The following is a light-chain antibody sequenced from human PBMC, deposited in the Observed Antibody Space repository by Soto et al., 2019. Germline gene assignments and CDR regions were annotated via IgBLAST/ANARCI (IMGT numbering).Light chain of an antibody. CDR1: QTINNW. CDR2: HAS. V-gene: IGKV1-5*01. Sequence: DIQMTQSPSTLSASIGARVTITCRASQTINNWLAWYQQKPGKAPNLLIYHASNLKTGVPSSFSGSEFGTEFTLNISSLQPDDVATYYCQHYSTYPWSFRQGTKVEIK. J-gene: IGKJ1*01. CDR3: QHYSTYPWS.